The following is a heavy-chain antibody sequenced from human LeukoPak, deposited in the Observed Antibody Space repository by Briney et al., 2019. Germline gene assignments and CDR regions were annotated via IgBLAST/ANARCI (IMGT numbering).Heavy chain of an antibody. D-gene: IGHD6-19*01. CDR2: INGDGSNI. CDR3: AKDLGQWLVLGY. Sequence: PGGSLRLSCVASGFTFSSYWMHWVRQDPRKGLVWVSRINGDGSNINYADSVRGRFTISRDNAKNTLYLQMNSLRAEDTAVYYCAKDLGQWLVLGYWGQGTLVTVSS. V-gene: IGHV3-74*01. CDR1: GFTFSSYW. J-gene: IGHJ4*02.